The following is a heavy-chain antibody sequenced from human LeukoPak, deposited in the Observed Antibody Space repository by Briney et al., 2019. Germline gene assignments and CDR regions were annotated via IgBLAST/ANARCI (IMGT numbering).Heavy chain of an antibody. J-gene: IGHJ6*02. CDR1: GVTFEDYY. V-gene: IGHV3-11*04. CDR3: ARDRYYYGSGSYGMDV. CDR2: VSSTGGDK. Sequence: GGSLRLSCRGSGVTFEDYYLSWIRQAPGKGLEWISYVSSTGGDKFYADPVKGRFTISRDNAKNSLYLQMNSLRAEDTAVYYCARDRYYYGSGSYGMDVWGQGTTVTVSS. D-gene: IGHD3-10*01.